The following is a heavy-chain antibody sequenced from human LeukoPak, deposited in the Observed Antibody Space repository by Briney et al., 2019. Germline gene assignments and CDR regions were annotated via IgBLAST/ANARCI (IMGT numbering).Heavy chain of an antibody. Sequence: GGSLRLSCAASGLTFSSYAMSWVRQAPGKGLDWVSAISGSGGSTYYADSVKGRFTISRDNSKNTLYLQMNSLRAEDTAVYYCAKDNLFLSFDPWGQGTLVTVSS. D-gene: IGHD2-21*01. V-gene: IGHV3-23*01. CDR2: ISGSGGST. CDR1: GLTFSSYA. J-gene: IGHJ5*02. CDR3: AKDNLFLSFDP.